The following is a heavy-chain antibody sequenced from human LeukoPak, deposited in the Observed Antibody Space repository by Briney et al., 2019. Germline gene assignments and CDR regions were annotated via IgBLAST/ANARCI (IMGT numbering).Heavy chain of an antibody. CDR1: GFTFSSYW. CDR3: AKDGGLWVSAHWGDS. Sequence: GGSLRLSCEVSGFTFSSYWMNWVRQAPGKGLEWVANIKQDGSDKYYVDSVKGRFTISRDNAKNSLYLQMNSLRAEDTAVYYCAKDGGLWVSAHWGDSWGRGTLVTVSS. J-gene: IGHJ4*02. V-gene: IGHV3-7*03. CDR2: IKQDGSDK. D-gene: IGHD7-27*01.